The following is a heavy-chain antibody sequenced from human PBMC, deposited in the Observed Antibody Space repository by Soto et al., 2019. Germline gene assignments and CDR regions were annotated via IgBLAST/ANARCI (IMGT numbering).Heavy chain of an antibody. Sequence: EVQLVESGGGLVQPGGSLRLSCAASGLTVSSNYMSWVRQAPGKGLEWVSVIYSGVSTYYADSVKGRFTISRDNSKNTLYLQMNSLRAEDTAVYYCARGRPHYYYYMDVWGKGTTVTVSS. CDR3: ARGRPHYYYYMDV. J-gene: IGHJ6*03. CDR1: GLTVSSNY. V-gene: IGHV3-66*01. CDR2: IYSGVST.